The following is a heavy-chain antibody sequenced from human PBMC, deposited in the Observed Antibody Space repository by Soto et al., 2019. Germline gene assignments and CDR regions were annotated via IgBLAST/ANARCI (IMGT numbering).Heavy chain of an antibody. CDR1: GFSFSSHA. CDR3: VKAVYLLDFDY. D-gene: IGHD1-20*01. J-gene: IGHJ4*02. V-gene: IGHV3-30-3*01. CDR2: ISFDGSGQ. Sequence: GGSLRLSCAASGFSFSSHAMHWVRQAPGKGLEWVAVISFDGSGQDYADSVKGRFTISRDASKSTVYLQMNSLRAEDTAVYYCVKAVYLLDFDYWGQGTLVTVSS.